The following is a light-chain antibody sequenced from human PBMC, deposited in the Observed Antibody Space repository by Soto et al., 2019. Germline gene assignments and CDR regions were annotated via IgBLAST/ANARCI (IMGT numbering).Light chain of an antibody. Sequence: ELAVTQSPGTLSLSPRERATLXCMASQSVSSSYLALYQQKPGQAPRLLIYGASSRATGIPDRFSGSGSGTDFTLTISRLEPEDFAVYYCQQDGSSVWTFGQGTMVAIK. CDR1: QSVSSSY. CDR2: GAS. V-gene: IGKV3-20*01. CDR3: QQDGSSVWT. J-gene: IGKJ1*01.